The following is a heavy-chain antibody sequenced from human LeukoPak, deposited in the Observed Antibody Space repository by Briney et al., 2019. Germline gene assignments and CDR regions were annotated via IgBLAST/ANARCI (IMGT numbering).Heavy chain of an antibody. Sequence: ASVKVSCKTSHYTFTSYGITWVRQAPGQGLEWMGSISPYSAYTNYAQNLQGRVTMTTDTSTSTVYMELSSLRSEDTAVYYSAPEPSTATTLDYWGPGTPVTASS. V-gene: IGHV1-18*01. D-gene: IGHD4-17*01. CDR2: ISPYSAYT. J-gene: IGHJ4*02. CDR3: APEPSTATTLDY. CDR1: HYTFTSYG.